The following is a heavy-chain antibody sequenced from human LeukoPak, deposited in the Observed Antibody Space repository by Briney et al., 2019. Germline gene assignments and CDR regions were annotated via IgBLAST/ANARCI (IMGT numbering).Heavy chain of an antibody. CDR2: IAYDGSNK. Sequence: PGGSLRLSCAASGFTFPHYAMHWVRQAPVRGLEWAAVIAYDGSNKYYADSVKGRFTISRDNSKNTLYLQMNSLRVDDTAVYYCAREDYGKHYFDYWGQGTLVTVSS. CDR1: GFTFPHYA. V-gene: IGHV3-30-3*01. D-gene: IGHD4-17*01. CDR3: AREDYGKHYFDY. J-gene: IGHJ4*02.